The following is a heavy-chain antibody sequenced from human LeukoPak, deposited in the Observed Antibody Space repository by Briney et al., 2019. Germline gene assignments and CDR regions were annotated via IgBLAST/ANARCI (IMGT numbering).Heavy chain of an antibody. CDR2: ISYDGSNK. V-gene: IGHV3-30-3*01. CDR1: GFTFSSYA. CDR3: ARGDNSAFDI. D-gene: IGHD3-22*01. J-gene: IGHJ3*02. Sequence: AGGSLRLSCAASGFTFSSYAMHWVRQAPGKGLEWVAVISYDGSNKYYADSVKGRFTISRDNSKNTLYLQMNSLRAEDTAVYYCARGDNSAFDIWGQGTMVTVSS.